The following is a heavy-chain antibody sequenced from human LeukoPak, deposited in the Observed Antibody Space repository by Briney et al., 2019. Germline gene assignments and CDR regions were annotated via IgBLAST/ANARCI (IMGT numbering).Heavy chain of an antibody. CDR2: ISHDGNSK. CDR3: AKDAGDQGYFDY. Sequence: GGSLRLSCAASGFTLSTNGMHWVRQAPGKGLEWVAMISHDGNSKQYADLVKGRFTISRDNSKNTLYLQMNSLRTEDTAVYYCAKDAGDQGYFDYWGQGTLVTVSS. J-gene: IGHJ4*02. V-gene: IGHV3-30*18. CDR1: GFTLSTNG. D-gene: IGHD3-16*01.